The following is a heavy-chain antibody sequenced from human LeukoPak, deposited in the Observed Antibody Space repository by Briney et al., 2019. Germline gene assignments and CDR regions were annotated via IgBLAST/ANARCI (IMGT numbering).Heavy chain of an antibody. D-gene: IGHD3-22*01. CDR1: GGSVSSYY. V-gene: IGHV4-59*02. Sequence: SETLSLTCTVSGGSVSSYYWSWIRQPPGKGLEWIGCIHYSGSTDFNPSLKSRVTISVDTSKNQFSLKLSSVTAADTAVYYCARGLARPYDSSGYHPLGYWGQGTLVTVSS. J-gene: IGHJ4*02. CDR2: IHYSGST. CDR3: ARGLARPYDSSGYHPLGY.